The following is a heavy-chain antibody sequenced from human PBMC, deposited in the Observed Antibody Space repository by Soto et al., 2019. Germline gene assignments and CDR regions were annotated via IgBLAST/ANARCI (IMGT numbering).Heavy chain of an antibody. CDR1: GGSISSGGYY. CDR3: ARAVSTYCTNGVCYSQRAFDY. V-gene: IGHV4-31*03. Sequence: SETLSLTCTVSGGSISSGGYYWSWIRQHPGKGLEWIGYIYYSGSTYYNPSLKSRVTISVDTSKNQFSLKLSSVTAADTAVYYCARAVSTYCTNGVCYSQRAFDYWGQGTLVTVSS. J-gene: IGHJ4*02. D-gene: IGHD2-8*01. CDR2: IYYSGST.